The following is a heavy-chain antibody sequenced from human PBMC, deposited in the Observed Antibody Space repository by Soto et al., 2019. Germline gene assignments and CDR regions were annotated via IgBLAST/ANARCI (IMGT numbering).Heavy chain of an antibody. CDR1: GDSVSSNSAA. J-gene: IGHJ1*01. D-gene: IGHD2-15*01. Sequence: SQTLSLTCAISGDSVSSNSAAWNWIRRSPSRGLEWLGRTYYRSKWYNDYAVSVKSRIIINPDTSKNQFSLQLNSVTPEDTAVYYCARVAAARYCSGGSCYRAEYFQHWGQGTLVTVSS. V-gene: IGHV6-1*01. CDR3: ARVAAARYCSGGSCYRAEYFQH. CDR2: TYYRSKWYN.